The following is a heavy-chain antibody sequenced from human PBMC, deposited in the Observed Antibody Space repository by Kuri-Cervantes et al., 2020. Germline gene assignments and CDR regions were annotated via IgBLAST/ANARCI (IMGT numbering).Heavy chain of an antibody. V-gene: IGHV3-7*01. CDR2: IKQDGSEK. CDR1: GFTFSSYW. J-gene: IGHJ3*02. D-gene: IGHD3-9*01. Sequence: LSLTCAASGFTFSSYWMSWVRQAPGKGLEWVANIKQDGSEKYYVDSVKGRLTISRDNAKNSLYLQMNSLRAEDTAVYYCARVAYYDILTTHDAFDIWGQGTMVTVSS. CDR3: ARVAYYDILTTHDAFDI.